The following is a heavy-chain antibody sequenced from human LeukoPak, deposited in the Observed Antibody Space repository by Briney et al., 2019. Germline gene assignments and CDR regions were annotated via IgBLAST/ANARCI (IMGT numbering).Heavy chain of an antibody. CDR1: GYTFTSYG. Sequence: ASVKVSCKASGYTFTSYGISWVRQAPGQGLEWMGWISAYNGNTNYAQKLQGRVTMTTDTSTSTAYMELRSLRSDDTAVYYCARGSLGYFDWLHGETPQYYFDYWGQGTLVTVSS. CDR2: ISAYNGNT. CDR3: ARGSLGYFDWLHGETPQYYFDY. V-gene: IGHV1-18*01. J-gene: IGHJ4*02. D-gene: IGHD3-9*01.